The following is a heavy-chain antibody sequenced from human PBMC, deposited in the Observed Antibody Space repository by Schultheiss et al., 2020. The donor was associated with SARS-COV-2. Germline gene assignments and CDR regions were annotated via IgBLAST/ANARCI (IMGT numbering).Heavy chain of an antibody. J-gene: IGHJ4*02. CDR2: INHSGST. V-gene: IGHV4-34*01. D-gene: IGHD2-21*01. CDR1: GGSFSGYY. CDR3: ARVQPHSIAH. Sequence: SETLSLTCAVYGGSFSGYYWSWIRQPPGKGLEWIGEINHSGSTNYNPSLKSRVTISVDTSKNQFSLKLSSVTAADTAVYYCARVQPHSIAHWGQGTLVTVSS.